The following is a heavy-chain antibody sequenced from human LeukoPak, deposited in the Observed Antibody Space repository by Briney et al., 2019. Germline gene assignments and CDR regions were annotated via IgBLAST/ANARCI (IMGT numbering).Heavy chain of an antibody. CDR3: ARHLYDFWSGYYTVGNAFDI. D-gene: IGHD3-3*01. CDR1: DGSISSNSYY. CDR2: ISYSGRT. V-gene: IGHV4-39*01. J-gene: IGHJ3*02. Sequence: SETLSLTCTVSDGSISSNSYYWGWIRQPPGKGLEWIGSISYSGRTYYNPSLESRVTISVDASKNQFSLELNSVTVADTAVYYCARHLYDFWSGYYTVGNAFDIWGQGTMVTVSS.